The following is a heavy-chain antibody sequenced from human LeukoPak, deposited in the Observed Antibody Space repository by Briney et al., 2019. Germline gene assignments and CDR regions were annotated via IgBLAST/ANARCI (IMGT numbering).Heavy chain of an antibody. Sequence: GGSLRLSCAASGFTFSSYWMSWVRQAPGKGLEWVANIKQDGSEKYYVDSVKGRFTISRDNGKNSLYLQMNSLRAEDTAVYYCARDVGLAAAGIYYFDYWGQGTLVTVSS. CDR1: GFTFSSYW. CDR2: IKQDGSEK. J-gene: IGHJ4*02. CDR3: ARDVGLAAAGIYYFDY. D-gene: IGHD6-13*01. V-gene: IGHV3-7*01.